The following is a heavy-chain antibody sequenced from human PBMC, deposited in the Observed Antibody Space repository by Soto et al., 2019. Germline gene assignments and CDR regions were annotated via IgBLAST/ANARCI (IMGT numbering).Heavy chain of an antibody. Sequence: QVQLVQSGAEVKKPGASVKVSCKASGYTFTSYGISWVRQAPGQGLEWMGWISAYNGNTNYAQKIQGRVTMTPDTATSTAYMELRRLGSHDTAVYYCARAPGSEVDYWGQGTLVTVSS. CDR2: ISAYNGNT. D-gene: IGHD6-25*01. CDR1: GYTFTSYG. V-gene: IGHV1-18*01. J-gene: IGHJ4*02. CDR3: ARAPGSEVDY.